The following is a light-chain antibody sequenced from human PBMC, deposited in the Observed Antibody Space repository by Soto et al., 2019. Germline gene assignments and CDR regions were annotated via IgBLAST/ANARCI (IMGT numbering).Light chain of an antibody. CDR2: GNN. V-gene: IGLV1-40*03. CDR3: QSYDSSLSGSV. CDR1: SSNIGAGYD. Sequence: QSALTQPPSVSGAPGQRVTISCTGSSSNIGAGYDVHWYQQLPGTAPKLLIYGNNNRPSGVPDRFSGSKYGASGSLAITGLQAEDEADYYCQSYDSSLSGSVFGGGTKLTVL. J-gene: IGLJ2*01.